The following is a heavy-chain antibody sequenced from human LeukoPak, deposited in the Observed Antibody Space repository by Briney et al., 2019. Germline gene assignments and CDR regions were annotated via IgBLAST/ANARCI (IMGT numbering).Heavy chain of an antibody. CDR3: ARHADLGYDFWSGYYKFDYYYYGMDV. CDR2: IYYSGST. J-gene: IGHJ6*02. V-gene: IGHV4-59*08. D-gene: IGHD3-3*01. CDR1: GGSISSYY. Sequence: PSETLSLTCTVSGGSISSYYWSWIRQPPGEGLEWIGYIYYSGSTNYNPSLKSRVTISVDTSKNQFSLKLSSVTAADTAVYYCARHADLGYDFWSGYYKFDYYYYGMDVWGQGTTVTVSS.